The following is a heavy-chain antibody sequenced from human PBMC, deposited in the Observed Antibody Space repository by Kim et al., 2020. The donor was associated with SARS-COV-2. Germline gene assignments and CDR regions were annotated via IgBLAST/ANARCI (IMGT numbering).Heavy chain of an antibody. Sequence: PSLTSRVTISVDTAKNQFSLKLRSVTAADTAVYYCARDPNRGWRNDAFDIWGQGTMVTVSS. J-gene: IGHJ3*02. CDR3: ARDPNRGWRNDAFDI. D-gene: IGHD6-19*01. V-gene: IGHV4-31*02.